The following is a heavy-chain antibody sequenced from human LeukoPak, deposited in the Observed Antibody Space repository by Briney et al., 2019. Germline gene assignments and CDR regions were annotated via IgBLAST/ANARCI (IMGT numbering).Heavy chain of an antibody. J-gene: IGHJ5*02. Sequence: GGSLRLSCAASGFTFDDYGMSWVRQAPGKGLEWVSGIKWNGGSTGYADSVKGRFTISRDNAKNSLYLQMNSLRAEDTALYYCARDLVVVGEEVWFDPWGQGTPVTVSS. D-gene: IGHD2-15*01. CDR1: GFTFDDYG. V-gene: IGHV3-20*04. CDR2: IKWNGGST. CDR3: ARDLVVVGEEVWFDP.